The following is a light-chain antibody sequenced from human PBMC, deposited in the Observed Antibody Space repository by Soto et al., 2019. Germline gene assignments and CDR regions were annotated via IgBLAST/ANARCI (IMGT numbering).Light chain of an antibody. V-gene: IGKV1-39*01. CDR3: QQYGMSPWT. Sequence: DIQMTQSPSSLSASVGDRITITCRASPTISTYLNWYQQKPGKAPKLLISAASRLQSGVPSRFTGSGSGTDFTLTISRLEPEDFAVYYCQQYGMSPWTFGQGTKVEI. CDR1: PTISTY. J-gene: IGKJ1*01. CDR2: AAS.